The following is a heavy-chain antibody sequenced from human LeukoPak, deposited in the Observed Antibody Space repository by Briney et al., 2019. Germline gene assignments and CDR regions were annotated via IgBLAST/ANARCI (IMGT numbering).Heavy chain of an antibody. J-gene: IGHJ1*01. CDR2: INHSGST. CDR3: ARGSSWYRFQH. V-gene: IGHV4-34*01. Sequence: SETLSLTCTVSGGYISSYYWSWIRQPPGKGLEWIGEINHSGSTNYNPSLKSRVTISVDTSKNQFSLKLSSVTAADTAVYYCARGSSWYRFQHWGQGTLVTVSS. D-gene: IGHD6-13*01. CDR1: GGYISSYY.